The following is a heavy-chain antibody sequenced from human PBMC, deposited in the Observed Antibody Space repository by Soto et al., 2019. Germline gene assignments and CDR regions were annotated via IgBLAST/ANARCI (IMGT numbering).Heavy chain of an antibody. D-gene: IGHD2-15*01. V-gene: IGHV3-66*01. J-gene: IGHJ4*02. CDR3: TRAAWDY. CDR2: IYNTGGT. Sequence: EVQVAESGGGLVQPGGSLRLSCTASGFTVSSDYMSWVRQAPGKGLEWVSVIYNTGGTKYADSVKGRFTISRDNSKNTLYLQMNSLRADDTAVYYCTRAAWDYWGQGTLVTVSS. CDR1: GFTVSSDY.